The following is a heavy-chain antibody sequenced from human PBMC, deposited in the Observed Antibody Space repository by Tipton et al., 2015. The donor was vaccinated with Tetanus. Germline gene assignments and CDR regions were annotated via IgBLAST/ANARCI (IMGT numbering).Heavy chain of an antibody. J-gene: IGHJ2*01. CDR3: GRHGGSYSAYWCFDL. Sequence: TLSLTCNVSGVSISNSAFYWGWVRQSPGKGLEWIGSINSGGTIYHNPSLKGRLTISVDTSKNQFSLRLTSVTATDTAVYYCGRHGGSYSAYWCFDLWGRGSLVAVSS. CDR2: INSGGTI. V-gene: IGHV4-39*01. D-gene: IGHD1-26*01. CDR1: GVSISNSAFY.